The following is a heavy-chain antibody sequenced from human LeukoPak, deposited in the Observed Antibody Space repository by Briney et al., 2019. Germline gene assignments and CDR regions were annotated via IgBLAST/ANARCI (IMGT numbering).Heavy chain of an antibody. CDR1: GYTFTSYS. J-gene: IGHJ4*02. CDR2: INPSGGST. Sequence: ASVKVSCKASGYTFTSYSIHWVRQAPGQGLEWMGIINPSGGSTSYAQKFQGRVTMTRETSTSTVYMELSSLRSEDTDVYYCARWDEYTYGQPQGGSLDYWGQGTLVIVSS. V-gene: IGHV1-46*01. D-gene: IGHD5-18*01. CDR3: ARWDEYTYGQPQGGSLDY.